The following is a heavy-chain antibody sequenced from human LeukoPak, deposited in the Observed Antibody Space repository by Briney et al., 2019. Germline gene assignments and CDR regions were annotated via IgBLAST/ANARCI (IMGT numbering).Heavy chain of an antibody. CDR3: ARAFYDFWSGYLNWFDP. V-gene: IGHV4-61*01. CDR2: IYYSGST. Sequence: NPSETLSLTCTVSGGSISSSNYYWSWIRQPPGKGLEWIGYIYYSGSTNYNPSLKSRVTLSVDTSKNQFSLKLSSVTAADTAVYYCARAFYDFWSGYLNWFDPWGQGTLVTVSS. CDR1: GGSISSSNYY. J-gene: IGHJ5*02. D-gene: IGHD3-3*01.